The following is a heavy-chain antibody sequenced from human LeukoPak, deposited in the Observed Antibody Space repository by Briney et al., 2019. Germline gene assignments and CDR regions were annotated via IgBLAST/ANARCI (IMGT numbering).Heavy chain of an antibody. CDR3: VRDHCTGGGCYWSY. CDR1: GFTFSTYS. CDR2: ITSGSSKM. V-gene: IGHV3-48*01. Sequence: GGSLRLSCAASGFTFSTYSMNWIRQAPGKGLEWVSYITSGSSKMYYADSVKGRFTISRDNAKNSLYLQMNSLRAEDTAVYYCVRDHCTGGGCYWSYWGQGTLVTVSS. J-gene: IGHJ4*02. D-gene: IGHD2-15*01.